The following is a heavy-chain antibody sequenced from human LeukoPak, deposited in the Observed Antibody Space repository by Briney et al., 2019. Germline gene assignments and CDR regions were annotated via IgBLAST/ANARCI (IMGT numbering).Heavy chain of an antibody. D-gene: IGHD5-12*01. V-gene: IGHV3-21*01. CDR3: ARDLDGYSGNYMDY. J-gene: IGHJ4*02. CDR2: ISSSISYT. CDR1: GFTFSTYS. Sequence: PGGSLRLSCAASGFTFSTYSMNWVRQAPGKGLEWVSCISSSISYTDYADSVKGRFTISRDNAKNSLYLQMNSLRAEDTAVYYCARDLDGYSGNYMDYWGQGTLVTVSS.